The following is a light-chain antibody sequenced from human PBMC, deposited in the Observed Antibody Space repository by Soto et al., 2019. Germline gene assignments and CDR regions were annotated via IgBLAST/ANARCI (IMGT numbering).Light chain of an antibody. V-gene: IGLV1-40*01. CDR1: SANIGAAYN. J-gene: IGLJ1*01. CDR3: QSYDSSLSGYV. Sequence: QAVMTQPRSVSWAPGQRVTISCTGSSANIGAAYNVDWYQQLPGTAPKLLIYGNNNRPSGVPARFSGSKSGTSASLAIAGLQAEDEGDYYCQSYDSSLSGYVFGTGTKVTAL. CDR2: GNN.